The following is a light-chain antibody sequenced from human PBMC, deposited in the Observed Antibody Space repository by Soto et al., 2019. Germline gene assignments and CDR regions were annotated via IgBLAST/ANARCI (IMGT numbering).Light chain of an antibody. CDR2: AAS. CDR1: QSISSY. Sequence: DIQMTQSPSSLSASVGDRVTITCRASQSISSYLNWYQQKPGKAPKLLIYAASSLQSGVLSRFSVSASGTDFTLTISSLQPEYFATSYCQLSCSTLPGLTFGGGTNVEIK. V-gene: IGKV1-39*01. J-gene: IGKJ4*01. CDR3: QLSCSTLPGLT.